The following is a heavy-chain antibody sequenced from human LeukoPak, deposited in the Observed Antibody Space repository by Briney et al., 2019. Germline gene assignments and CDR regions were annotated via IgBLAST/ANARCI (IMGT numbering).Heavy chain of an antibody. CDR2: IYYSGST. D-gene: IGHD1-26*01. CDR1: GGSISSYY. J-gene: IGHJ4*02. V-gene: IGHV4-59*01. Sequence: MSSETLSLTCTVSGGSISSYYWSWIRQPPGKGLEWIGYIYYSGSTNYNPSLKSRVTISVDTSKNQFSLKLSSVTAADTAVYYCARTRRWVEERVLYYFDYWGQGTLVTVSS. CDR3: ARTRRWVEERVLYYFDY.